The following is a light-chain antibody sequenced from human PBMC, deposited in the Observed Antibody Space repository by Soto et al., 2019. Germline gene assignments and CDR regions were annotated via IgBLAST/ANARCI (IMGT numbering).Light chain of an antibody. CDR3: QQYGGSST. CDR1: QSVSSNQ. CDR2: GAS. J-gene: IGKJ1*01. V-gene: IGKV3-20*01. Sequence: EIVLTQSPGTQSLSPGERATLSCRASQSVSSNQLAWYQQKPGQAPSLLIYGASSRATGAPDRFSGSGSGTDFTLTISRLEPEDYAVYFCQQYGGSSTFGQGTKVDIK.